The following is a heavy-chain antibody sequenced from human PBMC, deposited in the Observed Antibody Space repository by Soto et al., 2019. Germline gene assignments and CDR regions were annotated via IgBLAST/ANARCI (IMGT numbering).Heavy chain of an antibody. Sequence: ASVKVSCKASGYTFTSYYMHWVRQAPGQGLEWMGIINPSGGSTSYAQKFQGRVTMTRDTSTSTVYMELSSLRSEDTAVYYCARGGATYGDYFLTVNYYYGMDAWGQGTTVTVSS. J-gene: IGHJ6*02. CDR3: ARGGATYGDYFLTVNYYYGMDA. CDR1: GYTFTSYY. CDR2: INPSGGST. D-gene: IGHD4-17*01. V-gene: IGHV1-46*01.